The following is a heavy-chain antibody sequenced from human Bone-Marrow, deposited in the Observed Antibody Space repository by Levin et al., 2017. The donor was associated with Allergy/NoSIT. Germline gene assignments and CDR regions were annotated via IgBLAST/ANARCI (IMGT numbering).Heavy chain of an antibody. CDR1: GGTFSSYA. D-gene: IGHD3-22*01. Sequence: GASVKVSCKASGGTFSSYAISWVRQAPGQGLEWMGGIIPIFGTANYAQKFQGRVTITADESTSTAYMELSSLRSEDTAVYYCAGPGGNYDSSGYYSKTFDYWGQGTLVTVSS. V-gene: IGHV1-69*13. CDR3: AGPGGNYDSSGYYSKTFDY. J-gene: IGHJ4*02. CDR2: IIPIFGTA.